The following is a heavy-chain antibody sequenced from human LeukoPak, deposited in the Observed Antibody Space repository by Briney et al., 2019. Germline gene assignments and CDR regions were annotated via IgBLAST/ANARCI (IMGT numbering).Heavy chain of an antibody. CDR1: GFTFRFYA. D-gene: IGHD3-9*01. Sequence: GGSLRLSCAAPGFTFRFYAMHWVRQAPGKGLEWVAVTAYDGSNKYYADSVKGRFTISRDNAKNSLYLQMNSLRAEDTAVYYCPRGSDILSPFDYCGQGTLVTVSS. V-gene: IGHV3-30-3*01. CDR3: PRGSDILSPFDY. CDR2: TAYDGSNK. J-gene: IGHJ4*02.